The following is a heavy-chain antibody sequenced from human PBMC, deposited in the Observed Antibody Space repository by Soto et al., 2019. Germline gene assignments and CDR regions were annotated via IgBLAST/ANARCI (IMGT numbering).Heavy chain of an antibody. Sequence: VKLLESGGGLVQPGGSLRLSCAASGFTFSSYAMSWVRQAPGKGLEWVSAISGSGGDTYYADSVKGRFTISKDTSKNTLYLQMNSLRAEDTAVYYCAKDRGDFWTSYSGDYWGQGTLVTVSS. V-gene: IGHV3-23*01. CDR3: AKDRGDFWTSYSGDY. CDR2: ISGSGGDT. CDR1: GFTFSSYA. D-gene: IGHD3-3*01. J-gene: IGHJ4*02.